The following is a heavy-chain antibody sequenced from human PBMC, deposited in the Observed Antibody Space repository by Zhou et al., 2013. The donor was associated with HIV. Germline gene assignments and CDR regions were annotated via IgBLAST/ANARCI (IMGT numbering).Heavy chain of an antibody. CDR1: GGTFSSYA. D-gene: IGHD4-17*01. CDR3: ARVVPTNYGDSGGAYFDY. V-gene: IGHV1-69*05. Sequence: QVQLVQSGAEVKQPGSSVQVSCKVSGGTFSSYAISWVRQAPGQGLEWMGGIIPFFGKANYAQKFQARVTMTTDTSTSTAYMELRSLTSDDTAIYFCARVVPTNYGDSGGAYFDYWGQGTLVTVSS. J-gene: IGHJ4*02. CDR2: IIPFFGKA.